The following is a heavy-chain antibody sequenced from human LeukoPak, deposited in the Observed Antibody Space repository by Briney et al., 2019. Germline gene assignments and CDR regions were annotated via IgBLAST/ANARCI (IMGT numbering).Heavy chain of an antibody. Sequence: PGGSLRLSSAASGFTFSSYAMSWVRQAPGKGLEWVSAISGSGGSTYYADSVKGRFTISRDNSKNTLYLQMNSLRAEDTAVYYCAKSFRDCGGDCYSDYWGQGTLVTVSS. D-gene: IGHD2-21*02. V-gene: IGHV3-23*01. CDR1: GFTFSSYA. J-gene: IGHJ4*02. CDR2: ISGSGGST. CDR3: AKSFRDCGGDCYSDY.